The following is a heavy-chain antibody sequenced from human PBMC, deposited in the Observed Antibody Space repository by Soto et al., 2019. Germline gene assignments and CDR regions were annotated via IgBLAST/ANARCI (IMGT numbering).Heavy chain of an antibody. J-gene: IGHJ6*02. CDR3: ATTTSPYYYFWSGVYYYYGMDV. V-gene: IGHV4-34*01. Sequence: QVQLQQWGAGLLKPSETLSLTCAVYGGSFSGYYWSWIRQPPGKGLEWIGEINHSGSTNYNPSLKSRVTISVDTSKNQFSLKLSSVAAADTAVYYCATTTSPYYYFWSGVYYYYGMDVWGQGTTVTVSS. CDR1: GGSFSGYY. D-gene: IGHD3-3*01. CDR2: INHSGST.